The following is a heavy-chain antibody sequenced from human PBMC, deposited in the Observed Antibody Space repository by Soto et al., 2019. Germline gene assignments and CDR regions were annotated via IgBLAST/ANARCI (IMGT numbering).Heavy chain of an antibody. CDR3: AHSALHMITFGGVGVTGYDY. Sequence: QITLKESGPTLVKPTQTLTLTCTFSGFSLSTSGVGVGWIRQPPGKALEWLALIYWDDDKRYSPSLKSRLTITKDTSKHPVVITMTNMDPEATATYYCAHSALHMITFGGVGVTGYDYWGQGTLVTVSS. CDR2: IYWDDDK. CDR1: GFSLSTSGVG. J-gene: IGHJ4*02. D-gene: IGHD3-16*01. V-gene: IGHV2-5*02.